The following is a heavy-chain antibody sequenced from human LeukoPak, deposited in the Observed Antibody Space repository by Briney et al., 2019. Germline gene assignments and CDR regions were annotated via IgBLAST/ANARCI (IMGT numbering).Heavy chain of an antibody. CDR3: ARQDLGQYCSGGSCYMDY. J-gene: IGHJ4*02. Sequence: GASLRISCKGSGCSFTSYWISWVRLMPGKGLEWMGRIDPSDSYTNYSPSFQGHVTISADKSISTAYLQWSSLKASDTAMYYCARQDLGQYCSGGSCYMDYWGQGTLVTVSS. V-gene: IGHV5-10-1*01. CDR2: IDPSDSYT. CDR1: GCSFTSYW. D-gene: IGHD2-15*01.